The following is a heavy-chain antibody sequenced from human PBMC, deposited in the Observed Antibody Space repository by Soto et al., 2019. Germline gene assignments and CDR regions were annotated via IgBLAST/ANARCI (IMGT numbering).Heavy chain of an antibody. CDR2: INSDGSST. D-gene: IGHD5-18*01. CDR3: ARDGDTAMVTLDYYYYMDV. V-gene: IGHV3-74*01. CDR1: GFTFSSYW. Sequence: GGSLRLSCAASGFTFSSYWMHWVRQAPGKGLVWVSRINSDGSSTSYADSVKGRFTISRDNAKNTLYLQMNSLRAEDTAVYYCARDGDTAMVTLDYYYYMDVWGKGTTVTVSS. J-gene: IGHJ6*03.